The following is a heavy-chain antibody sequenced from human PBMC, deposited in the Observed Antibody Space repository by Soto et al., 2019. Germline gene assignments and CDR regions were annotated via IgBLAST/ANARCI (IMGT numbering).Heavy chain of an antibody. CDR2: IYYSGST. V-gene: IGHV4-61*01. D-gene: IGHD3-3*01. CDR3: AREQRFLEWLSRFDY. Sequence: SETLSLTCTVSGGSVSSGSYYWSWIRQPPGKGLEWIGYIYYSGSTNYNPSLKSRVTISVDTSKNQFPLKLSSVTAADTAVYYCAREQRFLEWLSRFDYWGQGTLVTVSS. J-gene: IGHJ4*02. CDR1: GGSVSSGSYY.